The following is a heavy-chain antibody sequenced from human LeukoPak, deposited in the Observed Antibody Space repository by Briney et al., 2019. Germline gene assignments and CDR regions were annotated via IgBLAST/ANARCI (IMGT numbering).Heavy chain of an antibody. CDR2: SGSA. J-gene: IGHJ6*02. CDR1: GGSFSDYY. V-gene: IGHV4-59*01. CDR3: ARTRRHYYGSGKNLTPWPAGLDV. D-gene: IGHD3-10*01. Sequence: SETLSLTCTVSGGSFSDYYWTWLRQPPGRGLEWIGYSGSANYNPSLKSRVTISIDTSKRHFSLTLSSVTAAATAVYYCARTRRHYYGSGKNLTPWPAGLDVWGQGTTVIVS.